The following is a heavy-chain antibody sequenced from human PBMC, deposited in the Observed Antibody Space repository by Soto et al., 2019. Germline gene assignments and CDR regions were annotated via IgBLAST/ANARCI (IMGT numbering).Heavy chain of an antibody. Sequence: GGSLRLSCAASGFTFSSYAMSWVRLAPGKGLEWVSAISGSGGSTYYADSVKGRFTISRDNSKNTLYLQMNSLRAEDTAVYYCAKEAVEGYGDYYYFDYWGQGTLVTVSS. CDR3: AKEAVEGYGDYYYFDY. J-gene: IGHJ4*02. D-gene: IGHD4-17*01. CDR1: GFTFSSYA. CDR2: ISGSGGST. V-gene: IGHV3-23*01.